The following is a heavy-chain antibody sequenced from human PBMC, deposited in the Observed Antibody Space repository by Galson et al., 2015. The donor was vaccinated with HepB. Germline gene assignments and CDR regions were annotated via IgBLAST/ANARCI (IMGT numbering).Heavy chain of an antibody. Sequence: CAISGDSVSSNSAAWNWIRQSPSRGLEWLGRTYYRPKWYNDYAVSVKSRITINPDTSKNQFSLQLNSVTPEDTAVYYCARVDRMYSSSSSWFDPWGQGTLVTVSS. CDR2: TYYRPKWYN. CDR3: ARVDRMYSSSSSWFDP. V-gene: IGHV6-1*01. J-gene: IGHJ5*02. D-gene: IGHD6-13*01. CDR1: GDSVSSNSAA.